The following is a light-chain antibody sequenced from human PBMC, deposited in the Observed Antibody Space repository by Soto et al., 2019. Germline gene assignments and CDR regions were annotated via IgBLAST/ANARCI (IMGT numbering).Light chain of an antibody. V-gene: IGKV3-11*01. CDR2: DAS. CDR1: QSVSSY. CDR3: QQRGNWPLT. Sequence: EIVLTQSPATLSLSPGERATLSCRASQSVSSYLAWYQQKPGQAPRLLIYDASNRATGIPARFSGSGSGTDFTLTISSLEPEDFAVYYCQQRGNWPLTFGQGIKVDIK. J-gene: IGKJ1*01.